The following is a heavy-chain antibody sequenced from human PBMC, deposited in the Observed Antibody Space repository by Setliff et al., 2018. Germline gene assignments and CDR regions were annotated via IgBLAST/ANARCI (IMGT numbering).Heavy chain of an antibody. CDR1: GFTFSAHY. Sequence: TGGSLRLSCAASGFTFSAHYMDWLRQAPGKGLEWVGRIRNKDNSYTTEYAASVKGRFTISRDNAKRSLYLQMNGLRADDTGVYYCVRDDADNYDAFDNWGQGTLVTVSS. CDR3: VRDDADNYDAFDN. D-gene: IGHD3-22*01. J-gene: IGHJ3*02. V-gene: IGHV3-72*01. CDR2: IRNKDNSYTT.